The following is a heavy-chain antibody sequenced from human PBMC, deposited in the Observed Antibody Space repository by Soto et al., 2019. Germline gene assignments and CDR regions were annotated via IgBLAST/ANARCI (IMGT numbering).Heavy chain of an antibody. Sequence: SATLSLTCTISGASISSYYWSCIAERPGKGLEWIGYMYYGGRTNYNPSLKSRVTISVDTSKMQVSLKLSSVTAADTAVYFCARGTPSPVIVRSRRGPWVDHWGKGNLVT. CDR1: GASISSYY. D-gene: IGHD1-26*01. V-gene: IGHV4-59*08. CDR3: ARGTPSPVIVRSRRGPWVDH. CDR2: MYYGGRT. J-gene: IGHJ5*02.